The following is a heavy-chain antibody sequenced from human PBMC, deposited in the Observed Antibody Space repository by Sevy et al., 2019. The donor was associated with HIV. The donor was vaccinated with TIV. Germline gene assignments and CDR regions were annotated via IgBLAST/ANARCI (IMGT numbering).Heavy chain of an antibody. V-gene: IGHV3-7*01. Sequence: GGSLRLSCVVSGFSFSSYWMSWVRQVPGKGLEWVANIKQDGSEKDYVYSVKGRFKISRDNAKNSLYLQMNSLRAEDTAVYYCARVVGGHYDWTEDCYFDSWGQGTLVTVSS. J-gene: IGHJ4*02. CDR1: GFSFSSYW. D-gene: IGHD5-12*01. CDR3: ARVVGGHYDWTEDCYFDS. CDR2: IKQDGSEK.